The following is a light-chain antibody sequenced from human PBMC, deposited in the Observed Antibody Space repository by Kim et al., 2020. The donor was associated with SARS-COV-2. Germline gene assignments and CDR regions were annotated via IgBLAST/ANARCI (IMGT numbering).Light chain of an antibody. CDR1: QTIAGSY. J-gene: IGKJ2*01. CDR2: GAS. Sequence: PGEAATLSCRASQTIAGSYLAWYQQKPGQAPRLLIFGASSRATGIPDRFSDSGSGTKFTLTVTRLEPEDLAVYYCQQYASSPPTFGQGSKLEI. V-gene: IGKV3-20*01. CDR3: QQYASSPPT.